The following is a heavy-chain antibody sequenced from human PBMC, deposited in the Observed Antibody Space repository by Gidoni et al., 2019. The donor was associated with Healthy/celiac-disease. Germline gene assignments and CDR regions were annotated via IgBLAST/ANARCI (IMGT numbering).Heavy chain of an antibody. Sequence: EVQLLESGGGLVQPGGSLRLSCAASGFTFSSYAMSWVRQAPGKGLEWVSAISGSGGSTYYADSVKGRFTISRDNSKNTLYLQMNSLRAEDTAVYYCAKGPYCGGDCYSYYFDYWGQGTLVTVSS. J-gene: IGHJ4*02. CDR1: GFTFSSYA. D-gene: IGHD2-21*01. V-gene: IGHV3-23*01. CDR2: ISGSGGST. CDR3: AKGPYCGGDCYSYYFDY.